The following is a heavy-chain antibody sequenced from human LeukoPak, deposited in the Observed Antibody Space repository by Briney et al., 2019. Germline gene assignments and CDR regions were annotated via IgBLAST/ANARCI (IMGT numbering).Heavy chain of an antibody. V-gene: IGHV5-51*01. D-gene: IGHD2-15*01. CDR3: ARQGCSGGSCFNVDY. J-gene: IGHJ4*02. Sequence: GESLKISCKGSGYSFTNYWIGWVRQMPGKGLEWMGIIYPGDSDTRYSPSFQGQVTISADKSISTAHLQWSSLKASDTAMYYCARQGCSGGSCFNVDYWGQGTLVTVSS. CDR1: GYSFTNYW. CDR2: IYPGDSDT.